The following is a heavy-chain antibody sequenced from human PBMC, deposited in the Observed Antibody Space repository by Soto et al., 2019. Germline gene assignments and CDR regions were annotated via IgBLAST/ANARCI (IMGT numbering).Heavy chain of an antibody. D-gene: IGHD3-22*01. CDR3: ARSPYYYDSSGFLDFDY. Sequence: GASVKVSCKASGYTFTSYGISWVRQAPGQGLEWMGWISAYNGNTNYAQKLQGRVTMTTDTSTSTAYMELRSLRSDDTAVYYCARSPYYYDSSGFLDFDYWGQGTLVTVS. V-gene: IGHV1-18*01. J-gene: IGHJ4*02. CDR2: ISAYNGNT. CDR1: GYTFTSYG.